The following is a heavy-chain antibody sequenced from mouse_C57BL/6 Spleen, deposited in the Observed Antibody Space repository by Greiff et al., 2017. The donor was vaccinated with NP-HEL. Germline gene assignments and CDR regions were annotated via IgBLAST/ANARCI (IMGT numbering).Heavy chain of an antibody. Sequence: QVQLQQPGAELVRPGTSVKLSCKASGYTFTSYWMHWVKQRPGQGLEWIGVIDPSDSYTNYNQKFKGKATLTVDTSSSTAYMQLSSLTSEDSAVYYCAREDDGNAYWGQGTLVTVSA. V-gene: IGHV1-59*01. CDR2: IDPSDSYT. CDR1: GYTFTSYW. CDR3: AREDDGNAY. J-gene: IGHJ3*01. D-gene: IGHD2-3*01.